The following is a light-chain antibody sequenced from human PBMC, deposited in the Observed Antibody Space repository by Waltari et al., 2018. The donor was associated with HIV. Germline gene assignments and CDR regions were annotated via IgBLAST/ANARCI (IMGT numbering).Light chain of an antibody. CDR2: SNN. CDR1: STNIGSSF. J-gene: IGLJ3*02. Sequence: QSVLTQPPSASGTPGHSVTISCSGSSTNIGSSFVYWYQQLPGAATKPLIYSNNERPEGVPERVSGSKSGTSASQAIRGLRSEDEADYYCPAWDDCLREVFGGGTKLTVL. V-gene: IGLV1-47*02. CDR3: PAWDDCLREV.